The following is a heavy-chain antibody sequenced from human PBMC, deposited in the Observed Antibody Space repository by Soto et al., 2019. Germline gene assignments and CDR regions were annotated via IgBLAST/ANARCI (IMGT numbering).Heavy chain of an antibody. J-gene: IGHJ4*02. V-gene: IGHV3-23*01. CDR3: ARIPYDHVWGTDRYSPHFDY. D-gene: IGHD3-16*02. CDR2: ISGSGDSK. CDR1: GFTFSVHA. Sequence: VGSLRLSCAASGFTFSVHALSWVRQGPGKGLECVSGISGSGDSKHYSDSLKGRFAISRDNSKNTLFLQMNSLRAEDTAVYYCARIPYDHVWGTDRYSPHFDYWGQGTQVTVSS.